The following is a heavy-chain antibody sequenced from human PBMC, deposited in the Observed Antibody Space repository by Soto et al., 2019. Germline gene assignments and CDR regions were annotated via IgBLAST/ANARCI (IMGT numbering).Heavy chain of an antibody. V-gene: IGHV3-23*01. Sequence: GGSLRLSCAASGFTFSSYAMSWVRQAPGKGLEWVSAISGSGGSTYYADSVKGRFTISRDNSKNTLYLQMNSLRAEDTAVYYCGRDTYYDGSGYHSGGVDFWGQGTLVTVSS. J-gene: IGHJ4*02. CDR2: ISGSGGST. D-gene: IGHD3-22*01. CDR3: GRDTYYDGSGYHSGGVDF. CDR1: GFTFSSYA.